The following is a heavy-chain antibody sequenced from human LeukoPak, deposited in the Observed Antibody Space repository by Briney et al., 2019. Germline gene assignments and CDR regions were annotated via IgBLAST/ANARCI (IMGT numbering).Heavy chain of an antibody. CDR2: ISYDGSNK. V-gene: IGHV3-30-3*01. Sequence: PGGSLRLSCAASGFTFSSYAMSWVRQAPGKGLEWVAVISYDGSNKYYADSVKGRFTISRDNSKNTLYLQMNSLRAEDTAVYYCARDRVPYSSSSQSRWGQGTLVTVSS. J-gene: IGHJ4*02. D-gene: IGHD6-6*01. CDR3: ARDRVPYSSSSQSR. CDR1: GFTFSSYA.